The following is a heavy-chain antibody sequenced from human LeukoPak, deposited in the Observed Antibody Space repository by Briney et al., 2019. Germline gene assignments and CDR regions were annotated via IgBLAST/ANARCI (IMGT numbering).Heavy chain of an antibody. CDR2: VYHSGST. J-gene: IGHJ3*02. Sequence: SETLSLTCAVSGYSISSGYYWGWIRQPPGKGLEWIGSVYHSGSTYYNPSLKSRVTMSVDTSKNQFSLKLSSVTAADTAVYYCARHQWELGAFDIWGQGTLVTVFS. CDR1: GYSISSGYY. D-gene: IGHD1-26*01. V-gene: IGHV4-38-2*01. CDR3: ARHQWELGAFDI.